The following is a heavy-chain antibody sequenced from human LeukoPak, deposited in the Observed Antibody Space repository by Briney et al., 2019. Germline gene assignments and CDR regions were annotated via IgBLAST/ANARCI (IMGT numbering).Heavy chain of an antibody. CDR1: GYTFTGYY. Sequence: ASVKVSCKASGYTFTGYYMHWVRQAPGQGLEWMGWINPNSGGTNYAQKFQGRVTMTRDTSISTAYMELSRLRSDDTAVYYCAAVTYGSGSYFAFDYWGQGTLVTVSS. J-gene: IGHJ4*02. V-gene: IGHV1-2*02. CDR3: AAVTYGSGSYFAFDY. D-gene: IGHD3-10*01. CDR2: INPNSGGT.